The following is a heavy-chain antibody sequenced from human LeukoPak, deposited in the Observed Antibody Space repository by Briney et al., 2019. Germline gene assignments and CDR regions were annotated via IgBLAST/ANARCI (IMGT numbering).Heavy chain of an antibody. Sequence: SETLSLTCTVSGGSISSYYWSWIRQPPGQGQEWIGYIYYSGSTNYNPSLKSRVTISVDTSKNQFSLTLSSVTAADTAVYYCARWPPPGTLYYGSGTHDAFDIWGQGTMVTVSS. CDR2: IYYSGST. D-gene: IGHD3-10*01. V-gene: IGHV4-59*01. J-gene: IGHJ3*02. CDR1: GGSISSYY. CDR3: ARWPPPGTLYYGSGTHDAFDI.